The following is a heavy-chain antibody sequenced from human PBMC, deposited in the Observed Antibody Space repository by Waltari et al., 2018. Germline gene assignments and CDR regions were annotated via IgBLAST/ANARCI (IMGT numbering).Heavy chain of an antibody. D-gene: IGHD3-10*01. Sequence: QLQLQESGPGLVKPSETLSLTCTVPGGSISSSSYYWGWIRQPPGKGLEWIGSIYYSGSTYYNPSLKSRVTISLDTSKNQFSLKLSSVTAADTAVYYCARDRPKLLGFRESTGYYGMDVWGQGTTVTVSS. CDR3: ARDRPKLLGFRESTGYYGMDV. V-gene: IGHV4-39*07. CDR2: IYYSGST. CDR1: GGSISSSSYY. J-gene: IGHJ6*02.